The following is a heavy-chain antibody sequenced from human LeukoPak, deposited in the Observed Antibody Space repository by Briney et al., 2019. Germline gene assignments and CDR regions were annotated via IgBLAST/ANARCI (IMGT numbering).Heavy chain of an antibody. CDR3: ATEHWGPNS. V-gene: IGHV3-7*01. D-gene: IGHD3-16*01. J-gene: IGHJ4*02. CDR2: IKGDGSDK. CDR1: GFTFSSSW. Sequence: PRGSLRLSCAASGFTFSSSWMTWVRQAPGKGLEWLANIKGDGSDKNYVDSVKGRFTISRDNAKNSLFLQMSSLRGEDTALYYCATEHWGPNSWGQGTLVTVSS.